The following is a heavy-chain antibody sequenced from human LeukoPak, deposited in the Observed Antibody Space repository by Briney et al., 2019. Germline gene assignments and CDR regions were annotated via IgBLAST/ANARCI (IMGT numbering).Heavy chain of an antibody. V-gene: IGHV3-48*03. CDR1: GFTFSSYE. Sequence: GGSLRLSCAASGFTFSSYEMNWVRQAPGKGLEWVSYISSSGSTIYYADSVKGRFTISRDNAKNSLYLQMNSLRAGDTAVYYCARCWITMVRGAVNWFDPWGQGTLVTVSS. D-gene: IGHD3-10*01. J-gene: IGHJ5*02. CDR2: ISSSGSTI. CDR3: ARCWITMVRGAVNWFDP.